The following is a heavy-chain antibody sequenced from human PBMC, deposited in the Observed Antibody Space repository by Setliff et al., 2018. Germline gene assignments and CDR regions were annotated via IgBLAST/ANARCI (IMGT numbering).Heavy chain of an antibody. CDR1: GGSFSGYH. CDR2: ISHSGDP. J-gene: IGHJ5*02. V-gene: IGHV4-34*01. Sequence: PSETLSLTCAVYGGSFSGYHWSWIRQPPGKGLEWIGEISHSGDPKYNPSLKSRVTISLDTSNNQFSLKLSSVTAADTAVYYCARAPQYSNFWYALSWFDPWGQGTLVTVSS. D-gene: IGHD3-3*01. CDR3: ARAPQYSNFWYALSWFDP.